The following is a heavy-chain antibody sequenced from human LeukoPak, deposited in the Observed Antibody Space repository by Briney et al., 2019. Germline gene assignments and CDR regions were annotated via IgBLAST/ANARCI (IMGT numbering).Heavy chain of an antibody. D-gene: IGHD2-2*03. Sequence: WSSVKVSCKASGYTFTGYYMHWVRQAPGQGLEWMGWINPNSGGTNYAQKFQGRVTMTRDTSLSTAYMELSRLRSDDTAVYYCAREGAGWCSSTSCLTPWGQGTLVTVSS. CDR3: AREGAGWCSSTSCLTP. CDR1: GYTFTGYY. J-gene: IGHJ5*02. CDR2: INPNSGGT. V-gene: IGHV1-2*02.